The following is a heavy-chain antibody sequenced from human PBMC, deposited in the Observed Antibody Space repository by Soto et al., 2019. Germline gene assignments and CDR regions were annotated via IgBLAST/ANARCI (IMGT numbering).Heavy chain of an antibody. CDR2: ISYDGSNK. CDR1: GFTFISYG. J-gene: IGHJ4*02. V-gene: IGHV3-30*18. D-gene: IGHD3-9*01. Sequence: PXESLLHSFAAPGFTFISYGLHWVRQAPGKGLEWLAVISYDGSNKYYADSVKGRFTISRDNSKNTLYLQMNSLRAEDTAVYYCAKGLRYLDWLTFDYWGQGTMVTVSS. CDR3: AKGLRYLDWLTFDY.